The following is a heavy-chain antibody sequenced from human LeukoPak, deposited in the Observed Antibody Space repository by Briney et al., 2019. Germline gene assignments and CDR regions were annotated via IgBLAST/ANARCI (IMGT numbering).Heavy chain of an antibody. CDR2: INKDGRGP. J-gene: IGHJ4*02. Sequence: PGGSLRLSCAASGLTFTNYWMHWVRQAPGKGLVWVARINKDGRGPDYSDSVKGRFTVSRDNAKNTVHLQMNSLRAEDTAVYYCVRDGDHYDFDHWGQGTLVTV. CDR1: GLTFTNYW. V-gene: IGHV3-74*01. CDR3: VRDGDHYDFDH. D-gene: IGHD4-17*01.